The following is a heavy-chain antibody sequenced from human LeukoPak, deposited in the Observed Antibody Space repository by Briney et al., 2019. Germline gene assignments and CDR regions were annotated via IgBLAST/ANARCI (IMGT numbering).Heavy chain of an antibody. CDR1: GFTFSSYW. J-gene: IGHJ4*02. Sequence: GSLRLSCAASGFTFSSYWISWVRQAPGKGLEWVANIKEGGSEKYYVDSVKGRFTISRDNAKNSLYLQMNSLRAEDTAMYYCARDIFDYWGQGTLVTVSS. CDR2: IKEGGSEK. V-gene: IGHV3-7*01. CDR3: ARDIFDY.